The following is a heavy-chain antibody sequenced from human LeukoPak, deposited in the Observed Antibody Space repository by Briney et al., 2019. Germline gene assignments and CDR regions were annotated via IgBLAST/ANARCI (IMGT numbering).Heavy chain of an antibody. J-gene: IGHJ4*02. V-gene: IGHV3-13*01. Sequence: PGGSLRLSCAASGFTFSSYDMHWVRQATGKGLEWVSAIGTAGDTYYPGSVKGRFTISRENAKNSLYLQMNSLRAGDTAVYYCARGPMVVRGVISDHFDYWGQGTLVTVSS. D-gene: IGHD3-10*01. CDR2: IGTAGDT. CDR1: GFTFSSYD. CDR3: ARGPMVVRGVISDHFDY.